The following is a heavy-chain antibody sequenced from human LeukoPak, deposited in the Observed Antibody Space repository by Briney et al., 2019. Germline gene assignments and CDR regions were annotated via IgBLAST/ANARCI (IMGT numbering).Heavy chain of an antibody. V-gene: IGHV1-69*04. CDR1: GGTFSSYA. CDR2: IIPILGIA. D-gene: IGHD3-9*01. J-gene: IGHJ4*02. Sequence: SVKVSCKASGGTFSSYAISWVRQAPGQGLEWMGRIIPILGIANYAQKFQSRVTITADKSTSTAYMELSSLRSEDTAVYYCARDPNILTGYYVDYWGQGTLVTVSS. CDR3: ARDPNILTGYYVDY.